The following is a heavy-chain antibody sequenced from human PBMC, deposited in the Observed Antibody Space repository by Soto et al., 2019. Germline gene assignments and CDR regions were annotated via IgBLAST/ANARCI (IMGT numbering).Heavy chain of an antibody. J-gene: IGHJ6*02. CDR3: ATRYCSSTSCYTRYYGMDV. D-gene: IGHD2-2*02. CDR2: IIPIFGTA. CDR1: GGTFSSYA. V-gene: IGHV1-69*13. Sequence: GASVKVSCKASGGTFSSYAISWVRQAPGQGLEWMGGIIPIFGTANYAQKFRGRVTITADESTSTAYMELSSLRSEDTAVYYCATRYCSSTSCYTRYYGMDVWGQGTAVTV.